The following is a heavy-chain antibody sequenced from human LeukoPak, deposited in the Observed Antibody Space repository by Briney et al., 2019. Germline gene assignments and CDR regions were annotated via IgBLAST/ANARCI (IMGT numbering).Heavy chain of an antibody. CDR3: ARRSQGELPEGWFDP. CDR1: GGSISSGGYY. CDR2: TYYSGST. V-gene: IGHV4-31*03. J-gene: IGHJ5*02. Sequence: SETLSLTCTVSGGSISSGGYYWSWIRQHPGKGLEWIGYTYYSGSTYYNPSLKSRVTISVDTSKNQFSLKLSSVTAADTAVYYCARRSQGELPEGWFDPWGQGTLVTVSS. D-gene: IGHD1-26*01.